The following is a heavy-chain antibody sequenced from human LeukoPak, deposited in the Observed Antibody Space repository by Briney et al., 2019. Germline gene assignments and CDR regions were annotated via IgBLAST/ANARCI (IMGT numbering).Heavy chain of an antibody. Sequence: SETLSLTCTVSGGSISSYYWSWIRQPPGKGLGWIGYIYYSGSTNYNPSLKSRVTISVDTSKNQFSLKLSSVTAADTAVYYCARGGGYYDYFDYWGQGTLVTVSS. CDR1: GGSISSYY. J-gene: IGHJ4*02. V-gene: IGHV4-59*01. CDR3: ARGGGYYDYFDY. CDR2: IYYSGST. D-gene: IGHD3-3*01.